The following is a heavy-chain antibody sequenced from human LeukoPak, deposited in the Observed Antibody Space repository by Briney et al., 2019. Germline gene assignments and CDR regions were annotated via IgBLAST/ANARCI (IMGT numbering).Heavy chain of an antibody. Sequence: GGSLRLSCAASGFTFSTYWLSWVRQAPGKGLEWVANIKEDGSERHYVDSVKGRFTISRDNAKQSVYLQMNSLRAEDTAVYYSVKGLAVADHFDYWGQGKLVTVSS. CDR1: GFTFSTYW. J-gene: IGHJ4*02. CDR2: IKEDGSER. V-gene: IGHV3-7*05. D-gene: IGHD6-19*01. CDR3: VKGLAVADHFDY.